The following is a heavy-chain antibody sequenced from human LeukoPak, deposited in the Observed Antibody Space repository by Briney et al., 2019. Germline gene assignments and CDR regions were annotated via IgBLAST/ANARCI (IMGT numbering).Heavy chain of an antibody. J-gene: IGHJ4*02. CDR3: ARDPRATYYYDSSGYYYFDY. V-gene: IGHV4-59*01. CDR1: GGSITSYY. Sequence: SETLSLTCTVSGGSITSYYWSWIRQPPGKGLEWIGYIYYSGSTNYNPSLKSRVTISVDTSKNQFSLKLSSVTAADTAAYYCARDPRATYYYDSSGYYYFDYWGQGTLVTVSS. CDR2: IYYSGST. D-gene: IGHD3-22*01.